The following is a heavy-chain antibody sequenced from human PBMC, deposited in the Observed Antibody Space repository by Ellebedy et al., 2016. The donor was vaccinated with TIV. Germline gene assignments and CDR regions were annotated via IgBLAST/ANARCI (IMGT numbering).Heavy chain of an antibody. CDR1: GFTFSNYW. D-gene: IGHD2-15*01. V-gene: IGHV3-74*01. CDR2: IKTDGSSA. J-gene: IGHJ4*02. CDR3: AKDLSYAASDY. Sequence: GGSLRLXCAASGFTFSNYWMHWVRQAPGKRLVWVSQIKTDGSSANYADSVKGRFTISRDNAKNTLYLQMNSLRAEDTAVYYCAKDLSYAASDYWGQGTLVTVSS.